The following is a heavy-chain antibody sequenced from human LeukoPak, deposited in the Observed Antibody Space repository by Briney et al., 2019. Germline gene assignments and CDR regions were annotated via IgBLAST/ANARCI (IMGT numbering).Heavy chain of an antibody. CDR3: ASSTDCSGGSCYSGEFDY. CDR2: IIPILGIA. CDR1: GGTFISYA. D-gene: IGHD2-15*01. V-gene: IGHV1-69*04. Sequence: SSVNVSCKASGGTFISYAISWVGQAPGQGREWMGRIIPILGIANYAQKFQGRVTITADKSTSTAYMELSSLRSEDTAVYYCASSTDCSGGSCYSGEFDYWGQGTLVTVSS. J-gene: IGHJ4*02.